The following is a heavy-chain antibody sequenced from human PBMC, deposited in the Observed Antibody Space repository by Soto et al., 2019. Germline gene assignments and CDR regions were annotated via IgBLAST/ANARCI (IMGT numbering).Heavy chain of an antibody. J-gene: IGHJ5*02. D-gene: IGHD3-3*01. CDR2: ISSSGVT. V-gene: IGHV4-39*02. CDR1: GGSIDSGDYY. Sequence: QLQLQESGPGLVKPSETLSLTCTVSGGSIDSGDYYWGWVRQSPGKGLEWIGSISSSGVTSYNPSLHTRIPMSVDSPMTHSSLRLTSVTAADAAVYFCVRPLRFLEWITFRPWGQGTQVTVSS. CDR3: VRPLRFLEWITFRP.